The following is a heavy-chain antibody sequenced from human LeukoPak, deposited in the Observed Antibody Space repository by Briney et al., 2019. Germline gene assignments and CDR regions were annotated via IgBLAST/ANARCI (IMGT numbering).Heavy chain of an antibody. CDR1: GYSISSGYY. CDR2: IYTSGST. CDR3: ARDQDDSGSRTFDY. D-gene: IGHD3-10*01. V-gene: IGHV4-61*02. Sequence: SETLSLTCNVSGYSISSGYYWSWIRQPAGKGLEWIGRIYTSGSTNYNPSLKSRVTISVDTSKNQFSLKLSSVTAADTAVYYCARDQDDSGSRTFDYWGQGTLVTVSS. J-gene: IGHJ4*02.